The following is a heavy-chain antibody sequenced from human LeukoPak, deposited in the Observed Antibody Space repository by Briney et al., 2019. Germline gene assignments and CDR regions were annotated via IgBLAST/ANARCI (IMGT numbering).Heavy chain of an antibody. CDR1: GDSISGYD. V-gene: IGHV4-59*01. CDR3: ARLRNYCDY. J-gene: IGHJ4*02. CDR2: IYSSGST. D-gene: IGHD4-17*01. Sequence: SETLSLTCTVSGDSISGYDWTWMRQPPGKGLEWIGYIYSSGSTKYNPSLESRLSISIDTSKNQFSLKLSSVTAADTAVYFCARLRNYCDYWGQGTLVTVSS.